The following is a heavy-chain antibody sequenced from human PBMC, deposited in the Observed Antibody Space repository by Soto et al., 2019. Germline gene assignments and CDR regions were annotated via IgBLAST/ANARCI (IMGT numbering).Heavy chain of an antibody. Sequence: GGSLRLSCAASGFTFSDFAMSWVRQAPGQGLVWVAHIQNDGSRTTYADSVKGRFTTSRDNAKNTMYLQMNSLRAEDTAVYYCARGDLGGFDLWGQGTTVTVSS. D-gene: IGHD2-21*02. V-gene: IGHV3-74*01. J-gene: IGHJ3*01. CDR3: ARGDLGGFDL. CDR1: GFTFSDFA. CDR2: IQNDGSRT.